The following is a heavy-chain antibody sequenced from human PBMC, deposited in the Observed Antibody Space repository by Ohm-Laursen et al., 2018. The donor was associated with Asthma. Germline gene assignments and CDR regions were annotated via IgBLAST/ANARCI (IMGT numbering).Heavy chain of an antibody. CDR1: GGTFSSYA. CDR2: IIPIFGTA. V-gene: IGHV1-69*13. Sequence: SVKVSCKASGGTFSSYAISWVRQAPGQGLEWMGGIIPIFGTANYAQKFQGRVTITADESTSTAYMELSSLRSEDTAVYYCARAYYYDSSGTNGAYYYYGMDVWGQGTTVTVSS. CDR3: ARAYYYDSSGTNGAYYYYGMDV. J-gene: IGHJ6*02. D-gene: IGHD3-22*01.